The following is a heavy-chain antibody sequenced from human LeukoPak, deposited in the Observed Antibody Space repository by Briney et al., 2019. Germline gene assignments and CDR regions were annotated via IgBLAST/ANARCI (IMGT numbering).Heavy chain of an antibody. CDR3: ARGARQQLVLLYYNYYYMDV. CDR2: MNPNSGNT. V-gene: IGHV1-8*03. J-gene: IGHJ6*03. D-gene: IGHD6-13*01. CDR1: GYTFTSYD. Sequence: GASVKVSCKASGYTFTSYDINWVRQATGQGLEWMGWMNPNSGNTGYAQKFQGRVTITRNTSISTAYMELSSLRSEDTAVYYCARGARQQLVLLYYNYYYMDVWGKGTTVTVSS.